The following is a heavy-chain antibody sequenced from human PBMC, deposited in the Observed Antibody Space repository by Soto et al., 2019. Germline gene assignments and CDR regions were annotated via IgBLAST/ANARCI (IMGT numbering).Heavy chain of an antibody. CDR1: GFTVSSNY. J-gene: IGHJ4*02. Sequence: EVQLVESGGGLIQPGGSLRLSCAASGFTVSSNYMSWVRQAPGKGLEWVSVIYSGGSTYYADSVKGRFTISRDNSKNTLYLQMNSLRAEDTAVYYCARDRYYYDSSGYIPFDYWGQGTLVTFSS. V-gene: IGHV3-53*01. D-gene: IGHD3-22*01. CDR2: IYSGGST. CDR3: ARDRYYYDSSGYIPFDY.